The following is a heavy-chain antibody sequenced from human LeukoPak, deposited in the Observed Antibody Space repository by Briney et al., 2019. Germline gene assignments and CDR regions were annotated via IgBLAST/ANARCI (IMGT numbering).Heavy chain of an antibody. CDR1: GGTFSSYA. CDR2: IIPILGIA. V-gene: IGHV1-69*04. Sequence: GASVKVSCKASGGTFSSYAISWVRQAPGQGLEWMGRIIPILGIANYARKFQGRVTITADKSTSTAYMELSSLRSEDTAVYYCASARYSSSWHMFDPWGQGTLVTVSS. CDR3: ASARYSSSWHMFDP. D-gene: IGHD6-13*01. J-gene: IGHJ5*02.